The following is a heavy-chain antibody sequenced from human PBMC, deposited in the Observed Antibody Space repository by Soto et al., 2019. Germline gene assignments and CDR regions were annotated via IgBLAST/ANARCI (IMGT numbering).Heavy chain of an antibody. CDR1: GFTFSSYW. V-gene: IGHV3-7*03. J-gene: IGHJ4*02. Sequence: GGSLRLSCEASGFTFSSYWMSWVRQAPGKGLEWVANIKKDGSEKFYVGSVMGRFAISRDNAKNSLYLQMDGLRADDTAVYYCARGLLTFGGVIVVAFDFWGLGTLVTVS. CDR2: IKKDGSEK. CDR3: ARGLLTFGGVIVVAFDF. D-gene: IGHD3-16*02.